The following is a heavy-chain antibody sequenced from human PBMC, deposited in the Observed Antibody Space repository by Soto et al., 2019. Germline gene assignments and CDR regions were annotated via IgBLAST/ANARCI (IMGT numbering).Heavy chain of an antibody. CDR2: IYYSVST. CDR3: ARDGYNYRDAFDI. J-gene: IGHJ3*02. Sequence: PSETLSLTCTVSGGSISSGGYYCSWIRQHPGKGLEWIGYIYYSVSTYYNPSLKSRVTISVDSSKNQFSLKLSSVTAADTAVYYCARDGYNYRDAFDIWGQGTTVTVSS. D-gene: IGHD5-12*01. CDR1: GGSISSGGYY. V-gene: IGHV4-31*03.